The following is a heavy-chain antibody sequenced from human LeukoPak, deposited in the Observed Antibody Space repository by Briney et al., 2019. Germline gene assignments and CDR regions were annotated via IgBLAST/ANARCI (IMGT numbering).Heavy chain of an antibody. CDR3: ARDDGSGRPWNFDL. CDR2: IYYSGST. Sequence: SETLSLTCTVSGDSITSGGYYWSWIRQPPGKGLEWIGYIYYSGSTNYNPSLKSRVTISVDTSKNQFSLKLTSVTAADTAVYYCARDDGSGRPWNFDLWGRGTLVTVSS. CDR1: GDSITSGGYY. J-gene: IGHJ2*01. V-gene: IGHV4-61*08. D-gene: IGHD6-19*01.